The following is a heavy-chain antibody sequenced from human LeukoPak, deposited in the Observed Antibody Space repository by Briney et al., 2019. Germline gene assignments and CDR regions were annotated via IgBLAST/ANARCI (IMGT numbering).Heavy chain of an antibody. CDR2: IYYSGST. V-gene: IGHV4-39*01. CDR3: ASGVSGWYMDYFDY. CDR1: RGSISSSTYY. D-gene: IGHD6-13*01. J-gene: IGHJ4*02. Sequence: KASETLSLTCTVSRGSISSSTYYWGWIRQPPGKGLEWIGSIYYSGSTYYNPSLKSRVTMSVDTSKNQFSLNLSSVTAADTAVYYCASGVSGWYMDYFDYWGQGTLVTVSS.